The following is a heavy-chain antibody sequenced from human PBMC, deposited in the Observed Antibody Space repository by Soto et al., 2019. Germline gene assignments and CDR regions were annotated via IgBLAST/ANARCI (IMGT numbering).Heavy chain of an antibody. CDR3: AKNGAARVISTYYYYYYMDV. CDR2: IKQDGSEK. J-gene: IGHJ6*03. CDR1: GFTFSSYW. V-gene: IGHV3-7*03. D-gene: IGHD6-6*01. Sequence: GGSLRLSCAASGFTFSSYWMSWVRQAPGKGLEWVANIKQDGSEKYYVDSVKGRFTISRDNAKNSLYLQMNSLRAEDTAVYYCAKNGAARVISTYYYYYYMDVWGKGTTVTVSS.